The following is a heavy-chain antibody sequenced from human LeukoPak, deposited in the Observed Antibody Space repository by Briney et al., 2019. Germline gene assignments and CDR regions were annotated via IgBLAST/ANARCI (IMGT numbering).Heavy chain of an antibody. D-gene: IGHD7-27*01. CDR3: ARVQGDWGSLDY. Sequence: ASVKVSCKASGYTFTSYDIKWVRQATGQGLEWMGWMNPNSGNTGYAQKFQGRVTMTRNTSISTAYMELSSLRSEDTAVYYCARVQGDWGSLDYWGQGTLVTVSS. V-gene: IGHV1-8*01. CDR2: MNPNSGNT. J-gene: IGHJ4*02. CDR1: GYTFTSYD.